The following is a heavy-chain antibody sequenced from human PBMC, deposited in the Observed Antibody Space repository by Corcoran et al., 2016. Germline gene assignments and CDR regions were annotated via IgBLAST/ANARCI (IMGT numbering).Heavy chain of an antibody. CDR3: AIAPRDSSSWYVY. D-gene: IGHD6-13*01. V-gene: IGHV4-34*01. J-gene: IGHJ4*02. Sequence: QVQLQQWGAGLLKPSETLSLTCAVYGGSFSGYYWSWIRQPPGKGLEWIGEINHSGSTNYNPSLKSRVTISVDTSKNQFSLKLSSVTAADTAVYYCAIAPRDSSSWYVYWGQGTLVTVSS. CDR2: INHSGST. CDR1: GGSFSGYY.